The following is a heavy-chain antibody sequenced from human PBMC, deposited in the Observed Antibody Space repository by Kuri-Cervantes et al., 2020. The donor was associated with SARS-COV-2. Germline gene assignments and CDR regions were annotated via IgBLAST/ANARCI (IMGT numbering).Heavy chain of an antibody. Sequence: GGSLRLSCAASGFTFSSYAMNWVRQAPGKGLEWVSTISGSGIYTKYAESVKGRFAISRDNSKNTLYLQMNSLRAEDTAVYYCAKDRAAMVLGVFDYWGQGTLVTVSS. D-gene: IGHD5-18*01. J-gene: IGHJ4*02. CDR2: ISGSGIYT. CDR1: GFTFSSYA. V-gene: IGHV3-23*01. CDR3: AKDRAAMVLGVFDY.